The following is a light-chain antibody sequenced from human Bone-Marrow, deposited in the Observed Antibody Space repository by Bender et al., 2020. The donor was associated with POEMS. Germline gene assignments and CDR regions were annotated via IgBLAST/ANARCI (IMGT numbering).Light chain of an antibody. Sequence: HSALTQPASVSGSPGQSITISCTGTNRDVGTYNFVSWYQQHPGKAPKLMIYDVSTRPSGVSNRFSGSKSGNTASLTISGLQAEDEADYYCSSYTSGSTLLFGGGTKLTVL. CDR1: NRDVGTYNF. J-gene: IGLJ2*01. V-gene: IGLV2-14*02. CDR3: SSYTSGSTLL. CDR2: DVS.